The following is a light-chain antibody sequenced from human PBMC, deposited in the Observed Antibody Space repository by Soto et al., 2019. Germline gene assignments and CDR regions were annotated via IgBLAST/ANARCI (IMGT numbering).Light chain of an antibody. CDR3: QQYGDLPWT. J-gene: IGKJ1*01. Sequence: ALTQSPGTLSSSPGERATLSCRASQSVSSNYLAWYQQRPGQAPRLLIYGASSRATGIPDRFSGSGSGTDFTLTIDRLESEDFAVYFCQQYGDLPWTFGQGTKVDIK. CDR1: QSVSSNY. V-gene: IGKV3-20*01. CDR2: GAS.